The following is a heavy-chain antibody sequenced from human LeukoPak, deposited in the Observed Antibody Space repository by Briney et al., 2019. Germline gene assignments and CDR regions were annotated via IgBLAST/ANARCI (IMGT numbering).Heavy chain of an antibody. CDR1: GGTFSSYA. V-gene: IGHV1-69*04. CDR2: IIPILGIA. J-gene: IGHJ4*02. D-gene: IGHD5-12*01. CDR3: ARDHFGYGFDY. Sequence: ASVKVSCKASGGTFSSYAISWVRQAPGQGLEWMGRIIPILGIANYAQKFQGRVTITADKSTSTAYMELSSLRSENTAVYYCARDHFGYGFDYWGQGTLVTVSS.